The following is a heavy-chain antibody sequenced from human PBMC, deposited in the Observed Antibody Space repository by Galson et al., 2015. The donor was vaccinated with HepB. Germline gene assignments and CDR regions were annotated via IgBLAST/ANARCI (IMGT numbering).Heavy chain of an antibody. Sequence: SVKVSCKASGSTFTDYYMHWLRQAPGQGLEWMGWINPNNGGTKYAQKFQGWVTMTRGTSISTAYMELSRLRSDDTAVYYCARVATYRDGFDPWGQGTLVTVSS. CDR3: ARVATYRDGFDP. CDR1: GSTFTDYY. V-gene: IGHV1-2*04. J-gene: IGHJ5*02. CDR2: INPNNGGT. D-gene: IGHD4-11*01.